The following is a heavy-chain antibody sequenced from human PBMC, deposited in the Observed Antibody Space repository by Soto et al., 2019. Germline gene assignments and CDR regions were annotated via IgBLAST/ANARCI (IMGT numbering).Heavy chain of an antibody. CDR2: VYYTGST. Sequence: SETLSLTCTVSGGSINNYYWTWIRQPPGKGLEWIGYVYYTGSTSYNPSLKSRVTISVDTSKNQFSLKLSSVTAADTAVYYCARGPLWTMVRGVISWFDPWGQGTLVTVSS. CDR3: ARGPLWTMVRGVISWFDP. CDR1: GGSINNYY. D-gene: IGHD3-10*01. V-gene: IGHV4-59*01. J-gene: IGHJ5*02.